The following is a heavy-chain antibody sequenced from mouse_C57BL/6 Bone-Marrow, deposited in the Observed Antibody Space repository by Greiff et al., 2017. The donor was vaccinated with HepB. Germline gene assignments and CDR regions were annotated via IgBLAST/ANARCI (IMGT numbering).Heavy chain of an antibody. CDR1: GFNITDYY. D-gene: IGHD3-2*02. V-gene: IGHV14-2*01. CDR3: ARESSGYDYAMDY. J-gene: IGHJ4*01. CDR2: IDPEDGDT. Sequence: VQLQQSGAELVKPGASVKLSCTASGFNITDYYMHWVKQRPEQGLEWIGRIDPEDGDTKYAQKFQGKATITEDTSSNTAYLQLSSLTSEDTAVYYCARESSGYDYAMDYWGQGTSVTVSS.